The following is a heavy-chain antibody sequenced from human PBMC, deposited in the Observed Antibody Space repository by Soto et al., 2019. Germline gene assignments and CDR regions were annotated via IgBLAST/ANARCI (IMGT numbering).Heavy chain of an antibody. CDR1: GYTFTSYG. CDR3: ARVYYYDSSGSPDAFDI. V-gene: IGHV1-18*01. CDR2: ISAYNGKT. Sequence: GASVKVSCKASGYTFTSYGISWVRQAPGQGLEWMGWISAYNGKTNYAQKLQGRVTMTTDTSTSTAYMELRSLRSEDTAVYYCARVYYYDSSGSPDAFDIWGQGTMVTVSS. J-gene: IGHJ3*02. D-gene: IGHD3-22*01.